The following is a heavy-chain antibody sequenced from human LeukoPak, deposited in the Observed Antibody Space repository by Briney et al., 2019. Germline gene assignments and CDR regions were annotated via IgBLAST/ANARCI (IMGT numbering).Heavy chain of an antibody. D-gene: IGHD3-10*01. J-gene: IGHJ5*01. V-gene: IGHV3-33*01. CDR3: ARDGSGLAVRGWFDF. CDR1: GFALNKYG. CDR2: IWHDGSYE. Sequence: GGSLRLSCVASGFALNKYGVHWVRQAPGKGLEWVAVIWHDGSYEYYADSVKGRLAISRDNDKNTVNLQMNSLRVEDTAVYYCARDGSGLAVRGWFDFWGRGTVVTVSS.